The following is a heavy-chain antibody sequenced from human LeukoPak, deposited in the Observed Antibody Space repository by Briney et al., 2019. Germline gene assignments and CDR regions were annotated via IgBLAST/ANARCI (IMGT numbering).Heavy chain of an antibody. CDR3: ARVGYGVGYYYYMDV. J-gene: IGHJ6*03. V-gene: IGHV4-38-2*02. CDR2: IYHSGST. Sequence: SETLSLTCTVSGYSISSGYYWGWIRQPPGKGLEWIGSIYHSGSTYYNPSLKSRVTISVDTSMNQFSLKLSSVTAADTAGYYCARVGYGVGYYYYMDVWGKGTTVTVSS. CDR1: GYSISSGYY. D-gene: IGHD4-17*01.